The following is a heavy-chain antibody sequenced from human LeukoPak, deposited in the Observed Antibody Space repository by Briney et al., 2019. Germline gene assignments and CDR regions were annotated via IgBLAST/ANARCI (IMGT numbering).Heavy chain of an antibody. D-gene: IGHD3-22*01. CDR2: IIPILGIA. Sequence: SVKVSCKASGPTLSSSTLSRVRPPPGQGLEWMGRIIPILGIANYAQKFQGRVTITADKSTSTAYMELSSLRSEDTAVYYCARDKPIYYDSNPIDYWGQGTLVTVSS. CDR3: ARDKPIYYDSNPIDY. J-gene: IGHJ4*02. V-gene: IGHV1-69*04. CDR1: GPTLSSST.